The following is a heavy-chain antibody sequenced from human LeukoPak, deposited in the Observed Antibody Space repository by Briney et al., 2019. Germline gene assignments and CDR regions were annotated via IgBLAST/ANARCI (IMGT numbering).Heavy chain of an antibody. V-gene: IGHV1-2*02. CDR2: INPNSGGT. CDR1: GYTFTGYY. J-gene: IGHJ4*02. CDR3: ARDDYDYVWGSYRYGPY. D-gene: IGHD3-16*02. Sequence: ASVKVSCKASGYTFTGYYMHWVRQAPGQGLEWMGWINPNSGGTNYAQKFQGRVTMTRDTSISTAYMELSRLRSDDTAVYYCARDDYDYVWGSYRYGPYWGQGTLVTVSS.